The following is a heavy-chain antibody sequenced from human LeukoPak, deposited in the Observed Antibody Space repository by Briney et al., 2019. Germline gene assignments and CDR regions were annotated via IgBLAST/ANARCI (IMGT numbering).Heavy chain of an antibody. CDR1: GGTFSSYA. D-gene: IGHD3-22*01. CDR3: ARDRSGNPDYYDAGAWYFDL. Sequence: GASVKVSCKASGGTFSSYAISWVRQAPGQGLEWMGGIIPIFGTANYAQKFQGRVTITADESTSTAYMELSSLRSEDTAVYYCARDRSGNPDYYDAGAWYFDLWGRGALVTVSS. J-gene: IGHJ2*01. V-gene: IGHV1-69*13. CDR2: IIPIFGTA.